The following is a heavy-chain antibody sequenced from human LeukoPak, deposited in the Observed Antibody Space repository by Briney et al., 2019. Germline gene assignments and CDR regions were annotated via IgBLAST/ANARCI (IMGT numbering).Heavy chain of an antibody. CDR1: GYTFTSYD. CDR3: ARKMRRSTNWFDP. Sequence: ASVTVSCKASGYTFTSYDINWVRQATGQGLEWMGWMNPNSGNTGYAQKFQGRVTMTRNTSISTAYMELSSLRSEDTAVYYCARKMRRSTNWFDPWGQGTLVTVSS. D-gene: IGHD2-2*01. J-gene: IGHJ5*02. CDR2: MNPNSGNT. V-gene: IGHV1-8*01.